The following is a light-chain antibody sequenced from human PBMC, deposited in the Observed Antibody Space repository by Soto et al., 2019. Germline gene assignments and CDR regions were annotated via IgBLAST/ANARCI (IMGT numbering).Light chain of an antibody. CDR2: DNN. J-gene: IGLJ2*01. Sequence: QSVLTQPPSVSAAPGQKVTISCSGSNSSIGNNYVSWYQQLPGTAPKLLIYDNNKRPSGIPDRFSGSKSGTSATLGITGLQTGDEADYYCGTWDSSLSAVVFGAGTKVTVL. CDR3: GTWDSSLSAVV. CDR1: NSSIGNNY. V-gene: IGLV1-51*01.